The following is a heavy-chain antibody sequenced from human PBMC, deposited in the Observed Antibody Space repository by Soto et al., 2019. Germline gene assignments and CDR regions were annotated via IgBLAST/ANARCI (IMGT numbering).Heavy chain of an antibody. V-gene: IGHV4-34*01. CDR2: INHSGST. Sequence: SETLSLTCAVYGGSFSGYYWSWIRQPPGKGLEWIGEINHSGSTNYNPSLKSRVTTSVDTSKNQFSLKLGSVTAADTAVYYCARGVVVAADPGRYAFDIWGQGTMVTVSS. CDR1: GGSFSGYY. CDR3: ARGVVVAADPGRYAFDI. D-gene: IGHD2-15*01. J-gene: IGHJ3*02.